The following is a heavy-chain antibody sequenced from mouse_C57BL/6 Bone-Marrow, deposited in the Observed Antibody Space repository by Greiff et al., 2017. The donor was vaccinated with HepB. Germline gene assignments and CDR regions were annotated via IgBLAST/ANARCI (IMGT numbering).Heavy chain of an antibody. D-gene: IGHD2-4*01. J-gene: IGHJ3*01. CDR2: IYPGGGYT. CDR1: GYTFTNYW. Sequence: VQLQQSGAELVRPGTSVKMSCKASGYTFTNYWIGWAKQWPGHGLEWIGDIYPGGGYTNYNEKFKGKATLTADKSSSTAYMQFSSLASEDSAIYYCAGWDYDERVPFAYWGRGDLVTVSA. CDR3: AGWDYDERVPFAY. V-gene: IGHV1-63*01.